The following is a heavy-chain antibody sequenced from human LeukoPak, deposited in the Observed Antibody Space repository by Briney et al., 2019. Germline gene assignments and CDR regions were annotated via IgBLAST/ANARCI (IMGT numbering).Heavy chain of an antibody. CDR3: AKDGWEIRLATGN. Sequence: GGSLRFSCEAWGFTFSSYDMGGFRQPPGKGLDWVSGISGGGNTFYSDSVRGRFTISRDNSKNTLYLDMTGLRAEDTAVYFCAKDGWEIRLATGNWGQGTLVTVSS. CDR2: ISGGGNT. V-gene: IGHV3-23*01. J-gene: IGHJ4*02. CDR1: GFTFSSYD. D-gene: IGHD1-26*01.